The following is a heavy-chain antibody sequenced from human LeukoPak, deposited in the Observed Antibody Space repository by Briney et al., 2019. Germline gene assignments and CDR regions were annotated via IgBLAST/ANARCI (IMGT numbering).Heavy chain of an antibody. D-gene: IGHD1-26*01. CDR1: GYTFTSYD. V-gene: IGHV1-8*01. CDR3: ARGLGEGATNWFDP. J-gene: IGHJ5*02. CDR2: MNPNSGNT. Sequence: GASVKVSCKASGYTFTSYDINWVRQATGQGLEWMGWMNPNSGNTGYAQKFQGRVTMTRYTSISTAYKELSSLRSEDTAVYYCARGLGEGATNWFDPWGQGTLVTVSS.